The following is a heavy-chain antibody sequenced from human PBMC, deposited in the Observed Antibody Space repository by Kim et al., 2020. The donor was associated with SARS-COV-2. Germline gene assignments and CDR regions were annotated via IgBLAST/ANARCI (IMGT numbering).Heavy chain of an antibody. CDR1: GFTFSSYA. Sequence: GGSLRLSCAASGFTFSSYAMSWVRQAPGKGLEWVSAISGSGGSTYYADSVKGRFTISRDNSKNTLYLQMNSLRAEDTAVYYCAKAGAVMERSIAAAEIGYWGQGTLVTVSS. V-gene: IGHV3-23*01. CDR2: ISGSGGST. CDR3: AKAGAVMERSIAAAEIGY. D-gene: IGHD6-13*01. J-gene: IGHJ4*02.